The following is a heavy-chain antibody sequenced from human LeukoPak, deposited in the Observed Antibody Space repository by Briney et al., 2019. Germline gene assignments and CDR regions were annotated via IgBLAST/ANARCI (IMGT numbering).Heavy chain of an antibody. J-gene: IGHJ4*02. Sequence: GGSLRLSCAASGFTFSSYEMNWVRQAPGKGLEWVSYISSSGSTMYYADSVKGRFTISRDNAKNSLYLQMNSLRAEDTAVYYCARQWLAQFDYWGQGTLVTVSS. V-gene: IGHV3-48*03. CDR2: ISSSGSTM. D-gene: IGHD6-19*01. CDR3: ARQWLAQFDY. CDR1: GFTFSSYE.